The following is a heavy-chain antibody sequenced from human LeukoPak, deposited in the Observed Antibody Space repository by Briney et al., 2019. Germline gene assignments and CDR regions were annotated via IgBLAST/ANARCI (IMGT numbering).Heavy chain of an antibody. Sequence: PGGSLRLSCAASGFTFSGSAMHWVRQASGKGLEWVGRIRSKANSYATAYAASVKGRFTISRDDSKNTAYLQMNSLKTEDTAVYYCTRRTGYSYGSDAFDIWGQGTMVTVSS. D-gene: IGHD5-18*01. CDR3: TRRTGYSYGSDAFDI. V-gene: IGHV3-73*01. CDR2: IRSKANSYAT. CDR1: GFTFSGSA. J-gene: IGHJ3*02.